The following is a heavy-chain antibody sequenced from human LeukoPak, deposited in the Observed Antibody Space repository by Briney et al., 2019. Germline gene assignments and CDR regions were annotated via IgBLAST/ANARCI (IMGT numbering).Heavy chain of an antibody. J-gene: IGHJ6*02. CDR1: GGTFSSYA. CDR2: IIPIFGTA. CDR3: ARGYYDFWSGYVPRYYGMDV. Sequence: GASVKVSCKASGGTFSSYAISWVRQAPGQGLEWMGGIIPIFGTANYAQKFQGRVTITADESTSTAYMELSSLRSEDTAVYYCARGYYDFWSGYVPRYYGMDVWGQGTTVTVSS. D-gene: IGHD3-3*01. V-gene: IGHV1-69*13.